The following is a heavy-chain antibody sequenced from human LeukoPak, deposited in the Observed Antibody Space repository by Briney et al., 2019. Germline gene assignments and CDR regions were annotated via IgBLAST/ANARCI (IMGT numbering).Heavy chain of an antibody. CDR2: IYPDDSDT. V-gene: IGHV5-51*01. Sequence: GESLKISCKTSGYTFTNYWIGWVRQMPGKGLEWMGIIYPDDSDTRYSPSFQRQVTNSADKSVNTAYLQWSSLKASDTAIYFCARREYSSSSFHFDSWGQGTRVIVSS. D-gene: IGHD6-6*01. CDR3: ARREYSSSSFHFDS. CDR1: GYTFTNYW. J-gene: IGHJ4*02.